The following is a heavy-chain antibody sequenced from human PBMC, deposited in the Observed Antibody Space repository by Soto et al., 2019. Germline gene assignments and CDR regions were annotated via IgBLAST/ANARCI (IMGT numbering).Heavy chain of an antibody. J-gene: IGHJ6*02. CDR2: ISYDGSNK. Sequence: GGSLRLSCAASGFTFSSYGMHWVRQAPGKGLEWVAVISYDGSNKYYADSVKGRFTISRDNSKNTLYLQMNSLRAEDTAVYYCAKDLGSGYDGYYYYGMDVWGQGTTVTVSS. D-gene: IGHD5-12*01. CDR3: AKDLGSGYDGYYYYGMDV. CDR1: GFTFSSYG. V-gene: IGHV3-30*18.